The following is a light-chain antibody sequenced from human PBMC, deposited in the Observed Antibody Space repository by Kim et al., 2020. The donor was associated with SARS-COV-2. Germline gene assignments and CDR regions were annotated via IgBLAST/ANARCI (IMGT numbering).Light chain of an antibody. CDR3: QQYNNWPYT. CDR1: QSVSSN. J-gene: IGKJ2*01. V-gene: IGKV3-15*01. Sequence: VSPGESATLSCRASQSVSSNLAWYQQKPGQAPRLLIYGASTRATGIPARFSGSGSGTEFTLTISSLQSEDFEVYYCQQYNNWPYTFGQGTKLEI. CDR2: GAS.